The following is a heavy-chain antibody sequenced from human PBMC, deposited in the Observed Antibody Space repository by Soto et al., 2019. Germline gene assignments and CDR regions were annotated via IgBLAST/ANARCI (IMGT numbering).Heavy chain of an antibody. J-gene: IGHJ6*02. Sequence: QVQLVQSGAEVKKPGASVKVSCKASGYTFTSYDINWVRQATGQGLEWMGWMNPNSGNTGYAQKFQGRVTMTRNTSISTGDMELGSLRSDDTAVYYCARAFQRFYCYCAMDVWGRGTTVTVSS. D-gene: IGHD6-25*01. CDR3: ARAFQRFYCYCAMDV. V-gene: IGHV1-8*01. CDR2: MNPNSGNT. CDR1: GYTFTSYD.